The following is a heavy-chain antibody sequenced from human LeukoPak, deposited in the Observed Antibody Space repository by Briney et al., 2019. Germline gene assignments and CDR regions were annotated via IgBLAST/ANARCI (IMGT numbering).Heavy chain of an antibody. V-gene: IGHV3-21*01. CDR3: ASLDILTGSVGY. Sequence: PGGSLRLSCAASGFTFSSYSMNWVRQAPGKGLEWVSSISSSSSYIYYADSVKGRFTISRDNAKNSLYLQMNSLRAEDTAVYYCASLDILTGSVGYWGQGTLVTVSS. J-gene: IGHJ4*02. CDR2: ISSSSSYI. CDR1: GFTFSSYS. D-gene: IGHD3-9*01.